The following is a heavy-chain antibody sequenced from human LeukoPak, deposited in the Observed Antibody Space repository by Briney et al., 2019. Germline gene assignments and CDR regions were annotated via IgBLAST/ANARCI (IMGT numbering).Heavy chain of an antibody. D-gene: IGHD3-3*01. CDR2: INTDGRYK. J-gene: IGHJ3*02. Sequence: GESLKISCAASGFTFTSYSMHWVRQTPGEGLEWVSSINTDGRYKLYADSVKGRFTISRDDAKNSLYLQMNSLRVEDTALYYCARGDDFWGDRDAFDIWGQGTMVTVSS. CDR3: ARGDDFWGDRDAFDI. CDR1: GFTFTSYS. V-gene: IGHV3-21*01.